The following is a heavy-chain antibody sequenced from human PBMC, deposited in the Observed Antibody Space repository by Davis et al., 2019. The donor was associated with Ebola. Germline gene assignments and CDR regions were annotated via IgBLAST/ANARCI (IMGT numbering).Heavy chain of an antibody. V-gene: IGHV4-31*03. CDR1: GGSISSSSYY. CDR2: IYYSGST. Sequence: SETLSLTCTVSGGSISSSSYYWSWIRQHPGKGLEWIGYIYYSGSTYYNPSLKSRVTISVDTSKNQFSLKLSSVTAADTAVYYCARDYYGSGSYSNIDYWGQGTLVTVSS. CDR3: ARDYYGSGSYSNIDY. J-gene: IGHJ4*02. D-gene: IGHD3-10*01.